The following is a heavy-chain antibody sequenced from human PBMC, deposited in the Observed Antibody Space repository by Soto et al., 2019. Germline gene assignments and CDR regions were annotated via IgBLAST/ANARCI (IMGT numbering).Heavy chain of an antibody. CDR2: IYYSGGT. CDR1: GGRMTRGAYY. V-gene: IGHV4-30-4*01. CDR3: ARQLRAYSGDRYIDS. J-gene: IGHJ4*02. Sequence: SVTCRVAGGRMTRGAYYWSWNSEPPGEGLEWMGYIYYSGGTSASPSLESRITLSVDTSRNQFSLKLRSVTAADTAVSYCARQLRAYSGDRYIDSWGQGTLVSDSA. D-gene: IGHD1-26*01.